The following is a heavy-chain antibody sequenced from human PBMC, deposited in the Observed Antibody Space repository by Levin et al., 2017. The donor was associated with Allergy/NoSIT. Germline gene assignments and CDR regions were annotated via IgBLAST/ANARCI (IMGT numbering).Heavy chain of an antibody. CDR1: GGSVSSGTYY. V-gene: IGHV4-61*01. J-gene: IGHJ5*02. CDR2: IFYSGST. CDR3: ARGDDSWFDP. Sequence: PSETLSLTCTVSGGSVSSGTYYWSWIRQPPGKGLEWIAYIFYSGSTNFNPSLKSRVTVSVDTSKNQFSLKLSSVTAADTAVYYCARGDDSWFDPWGQGTLVTVSS. D-gene: IGHD3-3*01.